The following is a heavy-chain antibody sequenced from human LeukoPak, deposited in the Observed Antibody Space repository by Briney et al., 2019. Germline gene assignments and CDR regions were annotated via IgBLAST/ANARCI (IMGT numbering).Heavy chain of an antibody. D-gene: IGHD2-2*01. J-gene: IGHJ4*02. V-gene: IGHV3-7*05. CDR2: IKQDGGQK. CDR1: GFTFTNYW. Sequence: GGSLRLSCAASGFTFTNYWMSWVRQAPGEGLEWVANIKQDGGQKYYMDSVKGRFTISRDNAKNSVYLQMNSLRLEDTAVYYCARFYPLHRFDYWGQGTLVTVSS. CDR3: ARFYPLHRFDY.